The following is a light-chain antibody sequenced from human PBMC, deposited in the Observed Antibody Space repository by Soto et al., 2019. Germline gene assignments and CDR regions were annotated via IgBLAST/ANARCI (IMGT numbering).Light chain of an antibody. Sequence: QSVLTQPASVSGSPGQSITMSCTGTSSDVGVYNYVSWYQLHPGKAPKLMIFGVTNRPSGVSDRFSGSKSGNTASLTISGLQADDEADYYCVSYTTSSSTPYVFGTGTKVTVL. CDR3: VSYTTSSSTPYV. V-gene: IGLV2-14*01. CDR2: GVT. CDR1: SSDVGVYNY. J-gene: IGLJ1*01.